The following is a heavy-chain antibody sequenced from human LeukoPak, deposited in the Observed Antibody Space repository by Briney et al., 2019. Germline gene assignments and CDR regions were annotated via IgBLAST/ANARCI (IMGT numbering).Heavy chain of an antibody. CDR2: ISHTEGT. CDR1: GVSINDYY. V-gene: IGHV4-34*01. J-gene: IGHJ1*01. D-gene: IGHD3-9*01. Sequence: SETLSLTCGVLGVSINDYYWSWIRQSPGKGLEWIGEISHTEGTRYNPSLESRVTMSVGTSENQLSLKLIFVTAADTAVYYCARIRCGHSGSVCYNHWGLGTLVTVSS. CDR3: ARIRCGHSGSVCYNH.